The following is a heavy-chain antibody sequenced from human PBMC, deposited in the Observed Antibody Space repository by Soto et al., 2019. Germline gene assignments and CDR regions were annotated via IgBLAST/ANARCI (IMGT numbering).Heavy chain of an antibody. CDR1: GFSFSDYY. V-gene: IGHV3-11*01. Sequence: QVQLVESGGGLVKPGGSLRLSCAASGFSFSDYYMSWIRQAPGKGLEWVSNIRTSGSTINYADSVKGRFTISRDNAKNSLYMHMNSLRAEDTAVYYCARVSPPLDYWGQGTLVTVSS. J-gene: IGHJ4*02. CDR2: IRTSGSTI. CDR3: ARVSPPLDY.